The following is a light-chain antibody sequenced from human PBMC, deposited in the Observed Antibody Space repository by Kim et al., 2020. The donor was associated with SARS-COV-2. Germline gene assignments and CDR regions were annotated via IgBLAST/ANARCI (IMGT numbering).Light chain of an antibody. CDR1: NIGSKS. Sequence: SYELTQPHSVSVAPGKTARITCGGNNIGSKSVHWYQQKPGQAPVLVIYYDSDRPSGIPERFSGSNSRNTATLTISRVEAGDEADYYCQVWDSSSDHPVFGGGTQLTVL. CDR2: YDS. J-gene: IGLJ3*02. V-gene: IGLV3-21*04. CDR3: QVWDSSSDHPV.